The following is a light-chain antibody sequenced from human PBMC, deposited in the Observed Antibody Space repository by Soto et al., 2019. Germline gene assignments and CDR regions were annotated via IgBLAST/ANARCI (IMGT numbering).Light chain of an antibody. J-gene: IGKJ4*01. CDR2: AAS. V-gene: IGKV3-20*01. CDR1: QNLGSGY. Sequence: VLTQSPGALSLSPGDRATLSCRASQNLGSGYLAWYQQKPGQAPRILIYAASSRATGIPDRFSGSGSGTDFTLTISRLEPEDFAVYYCQQYGSSPVTFGGGTKVDI. CDR3: QQYGSSPVT.